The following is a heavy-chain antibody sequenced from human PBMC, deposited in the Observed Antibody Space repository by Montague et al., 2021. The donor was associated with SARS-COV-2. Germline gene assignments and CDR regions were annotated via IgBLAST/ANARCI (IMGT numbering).Heavy chain of an antibody. CDR3: ARVGRQQLVRLSGMDV. Sequence: SETLSLTCTLSGGSIRNYYWTWIRQSPGKGLEWIGFIYYSRSTNSNPSLESRVTISVDTSKNQFSLKLSSVTVADTAVYYCARVGRQQLVRLSGMDVWGQGTTVTVSS. V-gene: IGHV4-59*12. CDR2: IYYSRST. CDR1: GGSIRNYY. J-gene: IGHJ6*02. D-gene: IGHD6-13*01.